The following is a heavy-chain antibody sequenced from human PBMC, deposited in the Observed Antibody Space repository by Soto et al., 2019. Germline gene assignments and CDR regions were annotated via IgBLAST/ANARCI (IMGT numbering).Heavy chain of an antibody. J-gene: IGHJ3*02. D-gene: IGHD3-22*01. CDR3: ARDYGDSSGYYRSNAFDI. CDR2: ISYSGST. CDR1: GGSISSGGYY. Sequence: SETLSLTCTVSGGSISSGGYYWSWIRQHPGKGLEWIGYISYSGSTYYNPSLKSRVTISVDTSKNQFSLRLSSVTAADTAVYYCARDYGDSSGYYRSNAFDIWGPGTMVTVSS. V-gene: IGHV4-31*03.